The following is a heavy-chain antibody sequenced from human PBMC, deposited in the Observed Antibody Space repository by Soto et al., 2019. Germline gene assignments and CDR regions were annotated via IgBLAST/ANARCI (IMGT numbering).Heavy chain of an antibody. Sequence: QVQLVQSGAEVKKPGASVKVSCTASGYTFTSYGISWVRQAPGQGLAWMGWISAYNGNTNYAQKLQGRATMTTDTSTSKEYMELRSLRSDDTVVYYCARYRPQQQLVPGDIWGQGTTVTVSS. CDR1: GYTFTSYG. J-gene: IGHJ3*02. CDR2: ISAYNGNT. CDR3: ARYRPQQQLVPGDI. V-gene: IGHV1-18*01. D-gene: IGHD6-13*01.